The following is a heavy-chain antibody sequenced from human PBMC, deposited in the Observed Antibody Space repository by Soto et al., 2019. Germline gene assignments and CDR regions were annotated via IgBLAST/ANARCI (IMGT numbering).Heavy chain of an antibody. Sequence: SETLSLTCAVYGGSFSGYYWSWIRQPPGKGLEWIGEINHSGSTNYNPSLKSRVTISVDTSKNQFSLKLSSVTAADTAVYYCARVRLRNRIYYYYGMDVWGQGTTVTVSS. CDR1: GGSFSGYY. CDR3: ARVRLRNRIYYYYGMDV. V-gene: IGHV4-34*01. CDR2: INHSGST. D-gene: IGHD6-25*01. J-gene: IGHJ6*02.